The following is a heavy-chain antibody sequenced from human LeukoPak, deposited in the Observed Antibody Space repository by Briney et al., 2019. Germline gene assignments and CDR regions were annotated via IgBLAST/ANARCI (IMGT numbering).Heavy chain of an antibody. CDR3: AKDQGRYSYGDFDY. CDR2: ISWNSGSI. J-gene: IGHJ4*02. CDR1: GFTFDDYA. Sequence: GGSLRLSCAASGFTFDDYAMHWVRQAPGKGLEWFSGISWNSGSIGYADSVKGRFTISKDNAKNSLYLQMNSLRAEDTALYYCAKDQGRYSYGDFDYWGQGTLVTVSS. D-gene: IGHD5-18*01. V-gene: IGHV3-9*01.